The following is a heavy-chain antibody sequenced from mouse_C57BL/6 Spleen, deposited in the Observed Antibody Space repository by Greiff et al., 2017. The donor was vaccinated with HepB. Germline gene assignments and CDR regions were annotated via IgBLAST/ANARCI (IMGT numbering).Heavy chain of an antibody. CDR3: ARRGDYDGEDYYAMDY. CDR2: IYPGDGDT. Sequence: VQLQQSGPELVKPGASVKFSCRASGSAFSSSWMNWVKQRPGKGLEWIGGIYPGDGDTNYNGKFKGKATLTADKSSSTAYMQLSSLTSEDSAVYFCARRGDYDGEDYYAMDYWGQGTSVTVSS. CDR1: GSAFSSSW. D-gene: IGHD2-4*01. V-gene: IGHV1-82*01. J-gene: IGHJ4*01.